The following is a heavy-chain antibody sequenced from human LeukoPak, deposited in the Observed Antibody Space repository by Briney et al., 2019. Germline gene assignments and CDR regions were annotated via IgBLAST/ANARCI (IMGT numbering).Heavy chain of an antibody. CDR3: ARGPPIETMVVIPLDY. CDR1: GGTLSSYA. D-gene: IGHD2-21*01. Sequence: SVKVSCKASGGTLSSYAISWVRQAPGQGLEWMGGIIPIFGTANYAQKFQGRVTITTDESTSTAYMELSSLRSEDTAVYYCARGPPIETMVVIPLDYWGQGTLVTVSS. J-gene: IGHJ4*02. V-gene: IGHV1-69*05. CDR2: IIPIFGTA.